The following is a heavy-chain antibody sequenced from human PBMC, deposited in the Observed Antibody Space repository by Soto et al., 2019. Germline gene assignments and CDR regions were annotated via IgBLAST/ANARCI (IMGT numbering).Heavy chain of an antibody. CDR2: IQQDGSEK. CDR1: GFTFTSYS. D-gene: IGHD2-2*02. CDR3: ARDLPGYCTTTDCYSYFDY. J-gene: IGHJ4*02. V-gene: IGHV3-7*03. Sequence: EVQLVESGGGLVQPGGSLRLSCAVSGFTFTSYSMSWVRQAPGEGLEGVANIQQDGSEKYYVDSVKGRFTLSRDNTKNSLYLQMNSLRAEDTAVYYCARDLPGYCTTTDCYSYFDYWGQGTLVTVSS.